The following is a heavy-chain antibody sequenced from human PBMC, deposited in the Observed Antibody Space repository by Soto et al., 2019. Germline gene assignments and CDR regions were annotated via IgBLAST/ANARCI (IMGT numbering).Heavy chain of an antibody. D-gene: IGHD5-18*01. Sequence: SETLSLTCTVSGGSISSYYWSWIRQPPGKGLERIGYIYYSGSTNYNPSLKSRVTISVDTSKNQFSLKLSSVTAADTAVYYCARLFRRYSYGRGQFDYWGQGTLVTVSS. CDR2: IYYSGST. V-gene: IGHV4-59*08. J-gene: IGHJ4*02. CDR3: ARLFRRYSYGRGQFDY. CDR1: GGSISSYY.